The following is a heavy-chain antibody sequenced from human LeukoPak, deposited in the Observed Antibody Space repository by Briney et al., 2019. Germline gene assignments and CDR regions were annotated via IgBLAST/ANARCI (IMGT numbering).Heavy chain of an antibody. CDR3: ARSLYSSGWYDAFDI. CDR1: GGSISSGSYY. D-gene: IGHD6-19*01. CDR2: IHYSGST. V-gene: IGHV4-61*01. J-gene: IGHJ3*02. Sequence: LETLSLTCTVSGGSISSGSYYWSWIRQPPGKGLEWIGYIHYSGSTNYNPSLRSRVTISVDTSKNQFSLKLSSVTAADTAVYYCARSLYSSGWYDAFDIWGQGTMVTVSS.